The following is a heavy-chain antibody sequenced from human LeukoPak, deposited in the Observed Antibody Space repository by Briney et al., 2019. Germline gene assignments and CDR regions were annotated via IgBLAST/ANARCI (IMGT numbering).Heavy chain of an antibody. CDR3: ARGHYDFWSSYDRGFDP. CDR2: INHSGST. V-gene: IGHV4-34*01. Sequence: SETLSLTCAVYGGSFSGYYWSWIRQPPGKGLEWIGEINHSGSTNYNPSLKSRVTISVDTSKNQFSLKLSSVTAADTAVYYCARGHYDFWSSYDRGFDPWGQGTLVTVSS. CDR1: GGSFSGYY. J-gene: IGHJ5*02. D-gene: IGHD3-3*01.